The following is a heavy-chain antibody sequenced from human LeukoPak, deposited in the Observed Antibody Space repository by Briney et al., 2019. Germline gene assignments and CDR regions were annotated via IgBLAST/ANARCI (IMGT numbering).Heavy chain of an antibody. Sequence: GSLRLSCAASGFTFSSYAMHWIRQPPGKGLEWIGSIYYSGSTYYNPSLKSRITISVDTSKNQFSLKLSSVTAADTAVYYCARLDDNSGYFHWGQGTLVTVSS. J-gene: IGHJ4*02. D-gene: IGHD3-22*01. CDR2: IYYSGST. CDR3: ARLDDNSGYFH. V-gene: IGHV4-39*01. CDR1: GFTFSSYA.